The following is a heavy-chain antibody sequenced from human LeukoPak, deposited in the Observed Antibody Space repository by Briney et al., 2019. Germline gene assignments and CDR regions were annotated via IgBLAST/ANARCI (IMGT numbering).Heavy chain of an antibody. CDR3: ARAQGALDY. J-gene: IGHJ4*02. D-gene: IGHD1-26*01. V-gene: IGHV3-23*01. CDR1: GFTITTYA. Sequence: GGSLRLSCAASGFTITTYAVNWVRQAPGKGLEWVSGIGGGGTEYYADSVKGRFIISSDNSQNLVNLQMNSLTVEDTAVYYCARAQGALDYWGQGTLVTVSS. CDR2: IGGGGTE.